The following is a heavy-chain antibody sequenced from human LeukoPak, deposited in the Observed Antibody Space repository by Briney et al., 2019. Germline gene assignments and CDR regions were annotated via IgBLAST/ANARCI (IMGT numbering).Heavy chain of an antibody. CDR3: ASFYCSGGSCYQYYYYYYMDV. CDR2: IYTSGST. D-gene: IGHD2-15*01. J-gene: IGHJ6*03. V-gene: IGHV4-4*07. CDR1: GGSISSYY. Sequence: SETLSLTCTVSGGSISSYYWTWIRQPAGKGLEWIGRIYTSGSTNYNPSLKSRVTMSVDTSKNQFSLKLSSVTAADTAVYYCASFYCSGGSCYQYYYYYYMDVWGKGTTVTISS.